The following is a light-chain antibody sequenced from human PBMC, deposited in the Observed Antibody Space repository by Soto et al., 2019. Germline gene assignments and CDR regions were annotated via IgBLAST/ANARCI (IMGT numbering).Light chain of an antibody. CDR2: EVN. Sequence: QSVLAQPASVSGSPGQSITISCTGTSTDVGGYNYVSWYQHHPGQGPKLIIYEVNNRPSGVSDRFSGSKSGTKASLTISNLEAEDESDYYCGSYTSTDTPFVFGTGTKVTVL. V-gene: IGLV2-14*01. CDR3: GSYTSTDTPFV. CDR1: STDVGGYNY. J-gene: IGLJ1*01.